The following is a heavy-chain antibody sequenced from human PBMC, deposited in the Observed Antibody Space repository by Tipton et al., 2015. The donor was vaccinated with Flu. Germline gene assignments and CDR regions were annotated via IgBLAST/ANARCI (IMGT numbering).Heavy chain of an antibody. V-gene: IGHV5-51*01. CDR3: ASRVGGGDNSLDY. D-gene: IGHD2-21*02. J-gene: IGHJ4*02. CDR2: IYPGDSDI. Sequence: QLVQSGAEVKKPGESLKISCKASGYNFAKHWIGWVRQRPGKGLEWIGIIYPGDSDIIYSPAFQGPVTISADAPITSAYLQWSSLKASDTALYYCASRVGGGDNSLDYWGQGTRVTVSS. CDR1: GYNFAKHW.